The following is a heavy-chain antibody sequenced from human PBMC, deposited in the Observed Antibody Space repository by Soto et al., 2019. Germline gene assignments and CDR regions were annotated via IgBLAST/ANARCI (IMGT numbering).Heavy chain of an antibody. V-gene: IGHV2-5*02. D-gene: IGHD3-16*01. CDR2: IYWDGDK. CDR3: AHRATMTVFGLVIDHGVCFDP. CDR1: GFSLSNSGAA. J-gene: IGHJ5*02. Sequence: QINLKETAPTVVKPTQTLTLTCTFSGFSLSNSGAAVGWIRQPPGRALEWVALIYWDGDKRYNRNNPSLDGRVSVTTDTSNTQLALTLTNVDPADTSTYFCAHRATMTVFGLVIDHGVCFDPWGQGTRVIVSS.